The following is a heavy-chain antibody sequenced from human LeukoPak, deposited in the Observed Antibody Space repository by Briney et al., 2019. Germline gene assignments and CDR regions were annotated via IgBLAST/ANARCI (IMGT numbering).Heavy chain of an antibody. CDR2: INHSGST. V-gene: IGHV4-34*01. CDR1: GGSFSGYY. CDR3: ARGGGPHMMGMIPDY. Sequence: PSETLSLTCAAYGGSFSGYYWSWIRQPPGKGLEWIGEINHSGSTNYNPSLKSRVTTSVDTSKNQFSLKLSSVTAADTAVYYCARGGGPHMMGMIPDYWGQGTLVTVSS. D-gene: IGHD3-3*01. J-gene: IGHJ4*02.